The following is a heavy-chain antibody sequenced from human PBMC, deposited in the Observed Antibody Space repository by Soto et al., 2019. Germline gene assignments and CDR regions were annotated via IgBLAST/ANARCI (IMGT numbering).Heavy chain of an antibody. D-gene: IGHD1-26*01. CDR1: GYTFHKDG. CDR3: ARGSESFDL. CDR2: ISGYNGNT. Sequence: ASGRVSCRASGYTFHKDGISWVRQVPGQGVEWMGWISGYNGNTKYAPKVQGRVTVTRDTSTATAYMELRSLRSDVPAIYYCARGSESFDLWGQGTLVTVS. V-gene: IGHV1-18*01. J-gene: IGHJ4*02.